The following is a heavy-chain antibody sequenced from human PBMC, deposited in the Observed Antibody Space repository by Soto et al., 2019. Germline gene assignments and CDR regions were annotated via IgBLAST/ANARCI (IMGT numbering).Heavy chain of an antibody. CDR2: IKSKTDGGTT. J-gene: IGHJ6*02. CDR1: GFTFSNAW. V-gene: IGHV3-15*07. D-gene: IGHD6-19*01. CDR3: TRRQIAVAGTVDYYYYYGMDV. Sequence: GGSLRLSCAASGFTFSNAWMNWVHQAPGKGLEWVGRIKSKTDGGTTDYAAPVKGRFTISRDDSKNTLYLQMNSLKTEDTAVYYCTRRQIAVAGTVDYYYYYGMDVWGQGTTVTVSS.